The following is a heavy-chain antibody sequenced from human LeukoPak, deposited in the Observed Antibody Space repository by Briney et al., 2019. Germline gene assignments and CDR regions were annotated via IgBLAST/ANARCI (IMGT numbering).Heavy chain of an antibody. D-gene: IGHD2-15*01. V-gene: IGHV3-21*01. Sequence: KPGGSLRLSCSASGFTFSSYSMNWVRQAPGKGLEWVLSISSSSSYIYYADSVKGRFTISRDNAKNSLYLQMNSLRAEDTAVYYCARAGYCSGGSCYHDFDYWGQGTLVTVSS. CDR2: ISSSSSYI. CDR1: GFTFSSYS. CDR3: ARAGYCSGGSCYHDFDY. J-gene: IGHJ4*02.